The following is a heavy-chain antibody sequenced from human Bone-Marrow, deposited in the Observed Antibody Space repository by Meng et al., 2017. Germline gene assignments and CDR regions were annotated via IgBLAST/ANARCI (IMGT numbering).Heavy chain of an antibody. CDR3: AKDRSSSGYSHYFDY. V-gene: IGHV3-30*18. J-gene: IGHJ4*02. CDR1: GFSFSTYG. D-gene: IGHD3-22*01. Sequence: QVQLVESGGGEVQPGRSLRLSCAASGFSFSTYGMHWVRQAPGKGLEWVSVISFDGSNRYYPDSVRGRFTVSRDNSKNTLYLQMNNLRDEDTAVYYCAKDRSSSGYSHYFDYWGQGALVTVSS. CDR2: ISFDGSNR.